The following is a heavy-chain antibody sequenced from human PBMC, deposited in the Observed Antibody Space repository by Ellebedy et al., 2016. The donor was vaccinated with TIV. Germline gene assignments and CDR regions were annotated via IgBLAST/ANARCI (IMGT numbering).Heavy chain of an antibody. Sequence: GESLKISCAASGFTVSSNYMGWVRQAPGKGLEWVSVMYRGGSIYYADSVRGSFTISRDNSKNTLYLQMNSLRVEDTAVYYCARAPGSGWYTPGFDHWGQGTLVTVSS. J-gene: IGHJ4*02. V-gene: IGHV3-66*01. CDR3: ARAPGSGWYTPGFDH. CDR2: MYRGGSI. CDR1: GFTVSSNY. D-gene: IGHD6-19*01.